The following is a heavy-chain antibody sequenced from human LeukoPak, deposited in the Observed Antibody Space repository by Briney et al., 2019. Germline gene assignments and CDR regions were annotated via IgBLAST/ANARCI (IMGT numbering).Heavy chain of an antibody. J-gene: IGHJ5*02. Sequence: ASVKVSCKASGGTFSSYAISWVRRAPGQGLEWMGGIIPIFGTANYAQKFQGRVTITADESTSTAYMELSSLRSEDTAVYYCASGRDHYDFWGHSGFDPWGQGTLVTVSS. D-gene: IGHD3-3*01. CDR2: IIPIFGTA. V-gene: IGHV1-69*13. CDR1: GGTFSSYA. CDR3: ASGRDHYDFWGHSGFDP.